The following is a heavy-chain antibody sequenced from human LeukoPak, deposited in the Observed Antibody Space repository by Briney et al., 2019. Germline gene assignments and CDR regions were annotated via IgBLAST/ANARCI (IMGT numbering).Heavy chain of an antibody. CDR3: ARGAIQPDY. D-gene: IGHD5-18*01. J-gene: IGHJ4*02. CDR1: GGSISSYY. V-gene: IGHV4-59*01. Sequence: SETLSLTCTVSGGSISSYYWNWIRQPPGKGLEWIGYISYSGSTSSNPSLKSRVTISVDTSKNQFSLKLSSVTAADTAVYYCARGAIQPDYWGQGTLVTVST. CDR2: ISYSGST.